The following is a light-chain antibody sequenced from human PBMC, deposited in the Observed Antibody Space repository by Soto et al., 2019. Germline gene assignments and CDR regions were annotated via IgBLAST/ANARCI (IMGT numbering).Light chain of an antibody. CDR2: GAS. J-gene: IGKJ4*01. CDR3: QQSRSYPST. Sequence: QVTKCASALSESVGDSVTIACGASQGITSYLAWYQQKPGKAPNLLIYGASTLQSGVPSRFSGSGSGTDFTLTINSLQAEDFATYYCQQSRSYPSTFGGGTKVDIK. CDR1: QGITSY. V-gene: IGKV1-9*01.